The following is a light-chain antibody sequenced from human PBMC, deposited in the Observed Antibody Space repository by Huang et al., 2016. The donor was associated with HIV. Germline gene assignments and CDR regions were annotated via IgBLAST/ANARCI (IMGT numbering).Light chain of an antibody. V-gene: IGKV3-15*01. Sequence: EIVMTQSPATLSVSPGERATLSCRARQSVTGNLAWYQHKPGQPPRLLMYGASTRAAGAAARFNASGSGTEFTLTINSLQSEDFAVYYCQQYNKWPRTFGPGTKVDVK. J-gene: IGKJ3*01. CDR1: QSVTGN. CDR2: GAS. CDR3: QQYNKWPRT.